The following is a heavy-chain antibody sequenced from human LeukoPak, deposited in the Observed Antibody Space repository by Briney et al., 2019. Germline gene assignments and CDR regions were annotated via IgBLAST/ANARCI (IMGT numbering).Heavy chain of an antibody. CDR2: INHSGST. Sequence: SETLSLTCAVYGGSFSGYYWSWIRPPPGKGLEWIGEINHSGSTNYNPSLRSRVTISVDSTKNQFSLMLSSVTAADTAVYYCARGYYSNWFDPWGQGTPVTVSS. CDR1: GGSFSGYY. J-gene: IGHJ5*02. CDR3: ARGYYSNWFDP. V-gene: IGHV4-34*01. D-gene: IGHD4-11*01.